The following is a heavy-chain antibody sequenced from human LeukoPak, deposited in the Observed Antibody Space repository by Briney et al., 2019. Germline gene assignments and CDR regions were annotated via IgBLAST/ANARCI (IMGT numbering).Heavy chain of an antibody. D-gene: IGHD7-27*01. Sequence: SETLSLTCTVSGGSISSYYWSWIRQPPGKGLEWIGYIYYSGSTNYNPSLKSRVTISVDTSKNQFSLKLSSVTAADTAVYYCARRGSRGTGVDYWGQGTLVTVSS. CDR2: IYYSGST. J-gene: IGHJ4*02. CDR3: ARRGSRGTGVDY. CDR1: GGSISSYY. V-gene: IGHV4-59*08.